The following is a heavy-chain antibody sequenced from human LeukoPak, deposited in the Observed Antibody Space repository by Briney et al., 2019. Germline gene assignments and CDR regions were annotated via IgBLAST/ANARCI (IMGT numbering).Heavy chain of an antibody. V-gene: IGHV1-2*02. J-gene: IGHJ6*02. Sequence: ASVKVSCKTSGYIFTGYYIHWVRQAPGQGLEWMGWINPNSGVTKYAQKFQDRVTMTRDTSISMVYMELSSLRSDDTAVYYCARWGGVNPHYYYGMDVWGQGTTVTVSS. D-gene: IGHD1-14*01. CDR3: ARWGGVNPHYYYGMDV. CDR1: GYIFTGYY. CDR2: INPNSGVT.